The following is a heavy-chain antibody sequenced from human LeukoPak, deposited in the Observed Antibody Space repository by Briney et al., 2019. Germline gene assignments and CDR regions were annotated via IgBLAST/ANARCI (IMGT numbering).Heavy chain of an antibody. D-gene: IGHD3-22*01. CDR2: IYYSGST. Sequence: SETLSLTCTVSGGSISSSSYYWDWIRQPPGKGLEWIGTIYYSGSTNYNPSLKSRVTISVDRSKNQFSLKLRSVTAADTAVYYCARESYYYDSSGYFPFDYWGQGTLVTVSS. J-gene: IGHJ4*02. V-gene: IGHV4-39*07. CDR1: GGSISSSSYY. CDR3: ARESYYYDSSGYFPFDY.